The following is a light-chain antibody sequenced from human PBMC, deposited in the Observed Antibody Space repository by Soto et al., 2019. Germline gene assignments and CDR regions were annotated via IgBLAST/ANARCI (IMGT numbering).Light chain of an antibody. CDR2: GVT. CDR1: HNDIGTYDY. J-gene: IGLJ1*01. Sequence: QSVLTQPTSVSGSPGQSITISCTGNHNDIGTYDYVSWYQQHPGRAPRLLIHGVTTRPSGISGRFPASKSVLTASLAVSGLQPEDEVDYYCSSFTSNRIYVFGPGTKVTVL. CDR3: SSFTSNRIYV. V-gene: IGLV2-14*03.